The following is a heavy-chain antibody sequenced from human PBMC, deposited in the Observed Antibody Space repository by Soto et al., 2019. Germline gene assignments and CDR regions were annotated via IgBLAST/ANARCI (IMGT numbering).Heavy chain of an antibody. V-gene: IGHV6-1*01. CDR1: GDSVSSNSAA. J-gene: IGHJ6*02. D-gene: IGHD6-13*01. Sequence: SQTLSLTCAISGDSVSSNSAAWNWIRQSPSRGLEWLGRTYYRSKWYNDYAVSVKSRITINPDTSKNQFSLQLNSVTPEDTAVYYCARAAGNGPFYSYYYYGMDVWGQGTTVTVSS. CDR2: TYYRSKWYN. CDR3: ARAAGNGPFYSYYYYGMDV.